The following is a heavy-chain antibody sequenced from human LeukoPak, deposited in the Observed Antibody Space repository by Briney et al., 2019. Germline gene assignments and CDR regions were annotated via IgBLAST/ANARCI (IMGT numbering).Heavy chain of an antibody. Sequence: ASVKASCKASGYTFTSYYMHWVRQAPGQGLEWMGIINPSGGSTSYAQKFQGRVTMTRDMSTSTVYMELSSLRSEDTAVYYCARDLSIAARDNWFDPWGQGTLVTVSS. CDR3: ARDLSIAARDNWFDP. V-gene: IGHV1-46*01. J-gene: IGHJ5*02. D-gene: IGHD6-6*01. CDR2: INPSGGST. CDR1: GYTFTSYY.